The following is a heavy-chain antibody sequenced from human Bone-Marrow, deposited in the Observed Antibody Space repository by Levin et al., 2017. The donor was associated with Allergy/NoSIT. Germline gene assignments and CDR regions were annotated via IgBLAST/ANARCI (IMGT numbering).Heavy chain of an antibody. CDR2: ISSSSSTI. V-gene: IGHV3-48*01. Sequence: GGSLRLSCAASGFTFSSYSMNWVRQAPGKGLEWVSYISSSSSTIYYADSVKGRFTISRDNAKNSLYLQMNSLRAEDTAVYYCARESPYYYDSSGYLDYWGQGTLVTVSS. CDR3: ARESPYYYDSSGYLDY. J-gene: IGHJ4*02. D-gene: IGHD3-22*01. CDR1: GFTFSSYS.